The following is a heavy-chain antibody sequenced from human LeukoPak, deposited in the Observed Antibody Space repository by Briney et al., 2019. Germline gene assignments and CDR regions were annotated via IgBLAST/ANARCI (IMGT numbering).Heavy chain of an antibody. D-gene: IGHD3-16*01. CDR1: VGTFSSYA. CDR3: ARDPSNDDYVYGNDY. Sequence: ASVKVSCKASVGTFSSYAISWVRQAPGQGLEWMGRIIPILGIANYAQKFQGRVTITADKSTSTAYMELSSLRSEDTAVYYCARDPSNDDYVYGNDYWGQGTLVTVSS. J-gene: IGHJ4*02. V-gene: IGHV1-69*04. CDR2: IIPILGIA.